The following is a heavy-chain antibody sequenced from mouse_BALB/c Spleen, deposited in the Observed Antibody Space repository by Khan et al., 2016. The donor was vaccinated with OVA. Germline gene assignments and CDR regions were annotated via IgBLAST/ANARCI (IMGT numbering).Heavy chain of an antibody. Sequence: VQLQQSGPELVKPGASMKISCKTSGYSFTDYTMNWVKQSHGKNLEWIGLINPYNGGTTYNQKFKGKATLTVDKSSSTAYMELLSLTSEDSAVYYGARGNYYGSNSWFAYWGQGTLVTVSA. V-gene: IGHV1-18*01. CDR1: GYSFTDYT. CDR3: ARGNYYGSNSWFAY. CDR2: INPYNGGT. J-gene: IGHJ3*01. D-gene: IGHD1-1*01.